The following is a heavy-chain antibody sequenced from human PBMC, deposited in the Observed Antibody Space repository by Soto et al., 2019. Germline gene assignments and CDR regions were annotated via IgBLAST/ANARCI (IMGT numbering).Heavy chain of an antibody. CDR2: ISYDGSNK. V-gene: IGHV3-30*18. CDR1: GFTFSSYG. Sequence: SLRLSCAASGFTFSSYGMHWVRQAPGKGLEWVAVISYDGSNKYYADSVRGRFTISRDNSKNTLYLQMNSPRAEDTAVYYCAKVGGWLRSSDYYYGMDVWGQGTTVTVSS. J-gene: IGHJ6*02. CDR3: AKVGGWLRSSDYYYGMDV. D-gene: IGHD5-12*01.